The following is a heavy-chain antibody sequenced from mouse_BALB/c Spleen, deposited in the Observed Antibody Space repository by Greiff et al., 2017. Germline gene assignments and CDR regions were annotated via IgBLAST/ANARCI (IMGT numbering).Heavy chain of an antibody. V-gene: IGHV2-2*02. Sequence: VQLQESGPGLVQPSQSLSITCTVSGFSLTSYGVHWVRQSPGKGLEWLGVIWSGGSTDYNAAFISRLSISKDNSKSQVFFKMNSLQANDTAIYYCATNYYGSSYPGMDYWGQGTSVTVSS. CDR2: IWSGGST. CDR3: ATNYYGSSYPGMDY. CDR1: GFSLTSYG. J-gene: IGHJ4*01. D-gene: IGHD1-1*01.